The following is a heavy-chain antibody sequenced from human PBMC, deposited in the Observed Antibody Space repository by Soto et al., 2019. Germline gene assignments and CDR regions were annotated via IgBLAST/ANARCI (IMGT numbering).Heavy chain of an antibody. D-gene: IGHD4-17*01. J-gene: IGHJ4*02. CDR3: ARVTGGDDYYFDY. Sequence: QVHLQQWGAGLLKPSETLSLTCAVYGGSFSGYYWCWIRQPPGKGLEWIGEMNHSGSTNNNPSLKSRVTISVDTSQNQFSLKLSSVTAADTAVYYCARVTGGDDYYFDYWGQGTLVTVSS. CDR1: GGSFSGYY. V-gene: IGHV4-34*01. CDR2: MNHSGST.